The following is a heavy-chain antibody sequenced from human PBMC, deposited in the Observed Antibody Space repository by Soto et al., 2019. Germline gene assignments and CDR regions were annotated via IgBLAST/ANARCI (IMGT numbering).Heavy chain of an antibody. J-gene: IGHJ6*02. CDR2: IVVGSGNT. CDR1: GFTFTSSA. D-gene: IGHD1-1*01. V-gene: IGHV1-58*01. CDR3: AADPWNYYYGMDV. Sequence: SVKVSCKASGFTFTSSAVQWVRQARGQRLEWIGWIVVGSGNTNYAQKFQERVTITRDMSTSTAYMELSSLRSEDTAVYYCAADPWNYYYGMDVWGQGTTVTVSS.